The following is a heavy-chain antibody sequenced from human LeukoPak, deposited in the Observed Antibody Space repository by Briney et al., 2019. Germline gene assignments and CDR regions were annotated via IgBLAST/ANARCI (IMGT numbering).Heavy chain of an antibody. Sequence: SETLSLTCTVSGDSISSYYWSWTRQPAGKGLEWIGRLYTSGSTNYNPSLKSRVTMSIDTSKNQFSLKLSSVTAADTALYYCARASYGDYNFDYWGQGTLVTISS. V-gene: IGHV4-4*07. J-gene: IGHJ4*02. CDR1: GDSISSYY. CDR3: ARASYGDYNFDY. D-gene: IGHD4-17*01. CDR2: LYTSGST.